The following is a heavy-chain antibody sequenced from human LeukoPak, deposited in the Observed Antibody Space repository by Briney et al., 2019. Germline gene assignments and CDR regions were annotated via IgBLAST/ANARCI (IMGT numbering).Heavy chain of an antibody. J-gene: IGHJ3*02. CDR3: ARGWVAPRAYAFDI. D-gene: IGHD2-15*01. CDR1: GGSISSGGYY. CDR2: IYYSGST. Sequence: TSETLSLTCTVSGGSISSGGYYWSWIRQHPGKGLEWIGYIYYSGSTYYNPSLKSRVTISVDTSKNQFSLKLSSVTAADTAVYYCARGWVAPRAYAFDIWGQGTMVTVSS. V-gene: IGHV4-31*03.